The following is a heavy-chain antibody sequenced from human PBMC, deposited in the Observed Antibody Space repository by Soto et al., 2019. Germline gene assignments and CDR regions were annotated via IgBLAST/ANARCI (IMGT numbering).Heavy chain of an antibody. D-gene: IGHD2-2*01. CDR2: IYYSGST. CDR1: GGSISSGDYY. CDR3: ARVYVWNCISTSCPFDY. J-gene: IGHJ4*02. V-gene: IGHV4-30-4*01. Sequence: QVQLQESGPGLVKPSQTLSLTCTVSGGSISSGDYYWSWIRQPPGKGLEWIGYIYYSGSTYYNPSHNSRLTISVXTXKXXFTLKLSSVTAADTAVYCARVYVWNCISTSCPFDYWGQGTLVTVSS.